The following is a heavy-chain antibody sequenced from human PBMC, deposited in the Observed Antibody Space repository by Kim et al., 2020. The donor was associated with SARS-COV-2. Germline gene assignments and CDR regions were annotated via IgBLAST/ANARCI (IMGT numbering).Heavy chain of an antibody. J-gene: IGHJ6*02. D-gene: IGHD1-26*01. CDR3: ARDRYSGRYGYGDTKDV. CDR2: ISSCGNSM. V-gene: IGHV3-48*02. CDR1: GFIFRDYI. Sequence: GGSLRLSCAASGFIFRDYIMSWVRQAPGKGLEWVSYISSCGNSMYYADSVKGRFIISRDNAKNSLFLQMKSLRDDDTAVYYCARDRYSGRYGYGDTKDVWGQGTTVIVSS.